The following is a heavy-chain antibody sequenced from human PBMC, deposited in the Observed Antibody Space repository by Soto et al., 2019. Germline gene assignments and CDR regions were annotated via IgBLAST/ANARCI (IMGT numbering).Heavy chain of an antibody. CDR3: ARDRVGYDFWSGSNYGMDV. J-gene: IGHJ6*02. V-gene: IGHV1-3*01. D-gene: IGHD3-3*01. Sequence: GASVKVSCKASGYTFTSYAMHWVRQAPGQGLEWMGWINAGSGNTKYSQKFQGRVTITRDTSASTAYMELSSLRSEDTAVYYCARDRVGYDFWSGSNYGMDVWGQGTTVTVSS. CDR1: GYTFTSYA. CDR2: INAGSGNT.